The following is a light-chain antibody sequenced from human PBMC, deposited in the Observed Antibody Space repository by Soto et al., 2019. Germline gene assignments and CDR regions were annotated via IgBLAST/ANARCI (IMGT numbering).Light chain of an antibody. V-gene: IGLV1-47*01. Sequence: QSVLTQPPSASGAPGQRVTISCSGSSSNIGTNYVYWYQQLPGTAPKLLIYRNNQRPSGVPDRFSGSKSGTSASLAICGLRSEDEADYYCAAWDDTLSAVVFGGGTKLTVL. CDR2: RNN. CDR3: AAWDDTLSAVV. CDR1: SSNIGTNY. J-gene: IGLJ2*01.